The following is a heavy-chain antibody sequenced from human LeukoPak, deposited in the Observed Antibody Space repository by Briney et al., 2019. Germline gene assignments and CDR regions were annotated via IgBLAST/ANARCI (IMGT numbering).Heavy chain of an antibody. V-gene: IGHV1-46*01. CDR1: GFTFTSSV. CDR3: AREVPDYYDSSGYYGGGAYYFDY. Sequence: ASVKVSCKASGFTFTSSVVHWVRQAPGQGLEWMGTINPSGGSTGYAQKFQGRVTMTRDTSTSTVYMELSSLRSEDTAVYYCAREVPDYYDSSGYYGGGAYYFDYWGQGTLVTVSS. CDR2: INPSGGST. J-gene: IGHJ4*02. D-gene: IGHD3-22*01.